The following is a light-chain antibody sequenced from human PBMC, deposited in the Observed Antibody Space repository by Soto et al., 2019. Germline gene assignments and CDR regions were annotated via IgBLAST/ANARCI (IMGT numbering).Light chain of an antibody. CDR3: HQYNTWSS. CDR2: DAS. J-gene: IGKJ2*03. CDR1: QTISQW. Sequence: DIQMTQSPSTLSASLGDRVTITCRASQTISQWLAWYQQKPGKAPKLLIYDASSLETGVPSRFSGSGSGTEFALTICSLQPDDFATYYCHQYNTWSSFGQWTKLEVK. V-gene: IGKV1-5*01.